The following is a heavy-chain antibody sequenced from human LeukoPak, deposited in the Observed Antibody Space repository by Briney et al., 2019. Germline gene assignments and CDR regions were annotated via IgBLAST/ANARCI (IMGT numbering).Heavy chain of an antibody. CDR1: GGSISSSSYY. CDR3: ARVRCSSTSCYYYYYYYGMDV. D-gene: IGHD2-2*01. CDR2: IYYSGST. Sequence: PSETLSLTCTVSGGSISSSSYYWGWIRQPPGKGLEWIGSIYYSGSTYYNPSLKSRVIISVDTSKNQFSLKLSSVTAADTAVYYCARVRCSSTSCYYYYYYYGMDVWGQGTTVTVSS. V-gene: IGHV4-39*01. J-gene: IGHJ6*02.